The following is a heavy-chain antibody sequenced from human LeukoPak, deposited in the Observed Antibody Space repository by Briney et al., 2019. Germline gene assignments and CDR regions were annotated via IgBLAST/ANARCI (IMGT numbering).Heavy chain of an antibody. V-gene: IGHV5-51*01. CDR3: ARQITFGGVEFDP. CDR2: IYPGDSDA. D-gene: IGHD3-16*01. CDR1: GYSFTTYW. Sequence: GESLKISCKGSGYSFTTYWIGWVRQMPGKGLEWMGIIYPGDSDARYGPSFQGQVTISVDKSINTAYLQWSSLKASDTAMYYCARQITFGGVEFDPWGREPWSLSPQ. J-gene: IGHJ5*02.